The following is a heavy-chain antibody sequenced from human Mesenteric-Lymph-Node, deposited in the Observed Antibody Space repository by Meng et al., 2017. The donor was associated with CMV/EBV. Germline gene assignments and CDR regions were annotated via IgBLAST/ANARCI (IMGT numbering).Heavy chain of an antibody. V-gene: IGHV1-69*05. J-gene: IGHJ3*02. CDR3: ARDRIVVVPASAFDI. Sequence: SVKVSCKASGGTFNTYIINWVRQAPGQGLEWVGGIIPFSATTNYAQKFQGRVTITTDESTSTAYMELRSLRSDDTAVYYCARDRIVVVPASAFDIWGQGTTVTVSS. CDR2: IIPFSATT. D-gene: IGHD2-2*01. CDR1: GGTFNTYI.